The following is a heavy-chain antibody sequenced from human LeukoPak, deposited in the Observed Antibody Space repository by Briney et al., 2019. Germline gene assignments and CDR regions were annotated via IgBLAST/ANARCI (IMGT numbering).Heavy chain of an antibody. V-gene: IGHV4-34*01. CDR2: INHSGGT. Sequence: PSETLSLTCAVYGGSFSGYYWSWLRQPPGKGLEWIGEINHSGGTNYNPSLKSRVTISVDTSKNQFSLKLSSVTAADTAVYYCARGLDRYSYGLDYWGQGTLVTVSS. CDR1: GGSFSGYY. J-gene: IGHJ4*02. D-gene: IGHD5-18*01. CDR3: ARGLDRYSYGLDY.